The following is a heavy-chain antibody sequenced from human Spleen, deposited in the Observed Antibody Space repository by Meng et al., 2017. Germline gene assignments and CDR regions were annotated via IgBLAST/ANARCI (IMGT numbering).Heavy chain of an antibody. J-gene: IGHJ4*02. CDR1: GGTFSSYA. Sequence: ASVKVSCKASGGTFSSYAISWVRQAPGQGLEWMGWINPNSGGTNYAQKFQGRVTMTRDTSISTAYVELSSLRSDDTAVYYCVRDENISLGKLFGDYWGQGTMVTVSS. CDR2: INPNSGGT. D-gene: IGHD2-21*01. CDR3: VRDENISLGKLFGDY. V-gene: IGHV1-2*02.